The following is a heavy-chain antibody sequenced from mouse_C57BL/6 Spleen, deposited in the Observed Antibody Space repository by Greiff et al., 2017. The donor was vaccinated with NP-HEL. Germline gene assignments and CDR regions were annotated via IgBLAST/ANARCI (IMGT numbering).Heavy chain of an antibody. V-gene: IGHV1-74*01. J-gene: IGHJ2*01. CDR2: INTSDSDT. CDR3: AIEGCDY. CDR1: GYTFTSYW. Sequence: QVQLQQPGAELVKPGASVKVSCKASGYTFTSYWMHWVKQRPGQGLEWIGRINTSDSDTKYNHKFKGKATLTVDKSSSTAYMQLSSLTSEDSAVYYCAIEGCDYWGQGTTLTVSS.